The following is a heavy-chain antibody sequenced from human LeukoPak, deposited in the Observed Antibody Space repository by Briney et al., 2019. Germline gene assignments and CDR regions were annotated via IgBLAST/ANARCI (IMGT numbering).Heavy chain of an antibody. CDR2: INPSGGST. D-gene: IGHD3-10*01. V-gene: IGHV1-46*01. Sequence: ASVKVSCKASGYTFTSYYMHWVRQAPGQGLEWMGIINPSGGSTSYAQKFQGRVTMTRDMSTSTVYMELSSLRSEDTAVYYCATRAKEYGSGSRAFDIWGQGTMVTVSS. CDR1: GYTFTSYY. J-gene: IGHJ3*02. CDR3: ATRAKEYGSGSRAFDI.